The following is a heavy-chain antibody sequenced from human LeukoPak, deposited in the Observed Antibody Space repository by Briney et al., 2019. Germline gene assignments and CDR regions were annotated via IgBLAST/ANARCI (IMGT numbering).Heavy chain of an antibody. CDR2: IYYSGST. V-gene: IGHV4-39*07. J-gene: IGHJ4*02. CDR1: GGSIGRGSYY. CDR3: ARSGWLASLKPFDY. Sequence: SETLSLTCSVSGGSIGRGSYYWGWIRQSPGKGLEWIGSIYYSGSTNYNPSLKSRVTISVDKSKNQFSLKLSSVTAADTAVYYCARSGWLASLKPFDYWGQGTLVTVSS. D-gene: IGHD2-15*01.